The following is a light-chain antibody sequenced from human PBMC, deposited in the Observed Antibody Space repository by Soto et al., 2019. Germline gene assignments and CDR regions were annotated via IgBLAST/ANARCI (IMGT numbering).Light chain of an antibody. Sequence: SSELTQPHSVSVAPGQTASITFSGDKLGEKFACWYHQKPGQSPVLVIYQDTKRPSGSPERFSGSNSGNTATLTISGTQALDEGDYYCQPWYSSTGVVFGGGTKVTVL. CDR3: QPWYSSTGVV. J-gene: IGLJ2*01. CDR1: KLGEKF. CDR2: QDT. V-gene: IGLV3-1*01.